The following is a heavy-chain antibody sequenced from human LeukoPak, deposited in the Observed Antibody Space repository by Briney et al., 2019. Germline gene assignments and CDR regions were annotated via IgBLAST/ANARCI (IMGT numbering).Heavy chain of an antibody. D-gene: IGHD6-13*01. J-gene: IGHJ1*01. CDR2: INWNSDSI. CDR1: GFTFDDYA. Sequence: GGSLRLSCAASGFTFDDYAMRWVRQAPGKGLEWVSSINWNSDSIGYADSVRGRFTISRDNAKNSLYLQMNSLRPEDSALYSCVKARGSSWAEYLQHWGQGTLVTVSS. CDR3: VKARGSSWAEYLQH. V-gene: IGHV3-9*01.